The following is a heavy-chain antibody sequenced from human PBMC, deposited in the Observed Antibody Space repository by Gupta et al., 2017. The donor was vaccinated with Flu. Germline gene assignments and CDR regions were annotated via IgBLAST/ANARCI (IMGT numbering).Heavy chain of an antibody. CDR2: VYLNGDT. Sequence: QLPGKGLEWIGYVYLNGDTYYNPSLQSRVSISVYRSKNQFSLAVGSVTAADTAVYFCSSRGAYFFDFWGQWALVTIS. J-gene: IGHJ4*02. V-gene: IGHV4-31*02. D-gene: IGHD3-16*01. CDR3: SSRGAYFFDF.